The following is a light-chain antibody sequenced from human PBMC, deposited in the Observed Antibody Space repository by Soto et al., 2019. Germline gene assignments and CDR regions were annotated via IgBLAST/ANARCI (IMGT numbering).Light chain of an antibody. J-gene: IGKJ4*01. V-gene: IGKV3-15*01. Sequence: ELVMTQSPATLSVSPGERATLSCRASQSVSSDLAWYQQKPGQAPRLLMYGASARAAGIPARFSGSWSGTESTLTTNSLQSEDSAVYYCQHYQNWHTFSGGTKVDIK. CDR3: QHYQNWHT. CDR2: GAS. CDR1: QSVSSD.